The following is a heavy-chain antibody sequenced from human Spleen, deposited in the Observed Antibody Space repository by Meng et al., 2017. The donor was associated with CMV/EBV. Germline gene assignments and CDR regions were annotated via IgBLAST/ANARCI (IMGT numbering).Heavy chain of an antibody. CDR1: GFTFTRHW. V-gene: IGHV3-7*04. D-gene: IGHD2-2*02. CDR2: IREDGSSK. J-gene: IGHJ6*02. CDR3: ARGPAPCSSTSCYTIPYYYYGMDV. Sequence: GESLKISCAASGFTFTRHWMSWVRQAPGKGLEWVANIREDGSSKYYADPVKGRFTISRDNAKNSLYLQMNSLRAEDTAVYYCARGPAPCSSTSCYTIPYYYYGMDVWGQGTTVTVSS.